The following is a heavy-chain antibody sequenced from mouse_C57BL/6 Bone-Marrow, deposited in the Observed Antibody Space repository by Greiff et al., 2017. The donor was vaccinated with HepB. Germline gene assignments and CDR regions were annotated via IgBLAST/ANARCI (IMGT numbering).Heavy chain of an antibody. CDR2: FHPYNDDT. CDR1: GYTFTTYP. Sequence: VKLVESGAELVKPGASVKMSCKASGYTFTTYPIEWMKQNHGKSLEWIGNFHPYNDDTKYNEKFKGKATLTVEKSSSTVYLELSRLTSDDSAVYYCARWSNYVSYFDYWGQGTTLTVSS. D-gene: IGHD2-5*01. V-gene: IGHV1-47*01. J-gene: IGHJ2*01. CDR3: ARWSNYVSYFDY.